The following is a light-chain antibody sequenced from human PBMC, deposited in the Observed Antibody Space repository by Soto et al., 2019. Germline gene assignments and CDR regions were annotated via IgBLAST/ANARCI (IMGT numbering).Light chain of an antibody. CDR2: GAS. J-gene: IGKJ3*01. CDR3: QHYHNLPPFT. V-gene: IGKV1-33*01. CDR1: QDIRTS. Sequence: DIQMTQSPSSLSASVGDRVSITCQASQDIRTSLSWFQQKPGRAPKLLIYGASDLETGVPSRFRGSGSGTDFTFTISRLQPEDIATYYCQHYHNLPPFTFGPGTRVDVK.